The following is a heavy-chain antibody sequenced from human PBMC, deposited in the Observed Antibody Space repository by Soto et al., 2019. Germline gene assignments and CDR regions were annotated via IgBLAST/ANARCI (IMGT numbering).Heavy chain of an antibody. Sequence: QLQLQESGPGLVKPSGTLSLTCSVSGGSISSTSDYWAWIRQPPGKRLEWIGSISYSGTTYYSPSLTSRVTIAVDTAQTPFSLILTSVTAVATAVYSCESHARRNQRGTLGAFDLWGQGTLVTVSS. V-gene: IGHV4-39*02. D-gene: IGHD6-6*01. CDR2: ISYSGTT. J-gene: IGHJ3*01. CDR3: ESHARRNQRGTLGAFDL. CDR1: GGSISSTSDY.